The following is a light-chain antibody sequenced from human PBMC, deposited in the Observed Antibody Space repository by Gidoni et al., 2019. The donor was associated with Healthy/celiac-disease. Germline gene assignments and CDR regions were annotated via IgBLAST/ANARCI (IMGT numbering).Light chain of an antibody. Sequence: EIVLKQSPGTLSLSPGERATLSCRASQSVSSSYLAWYQQKPGQDPRLLIYGASSRATGIPDRFSVSGSGTDFTLTISRLEPEYFAVYYCQQYGSSPGTFGQXTKVEIK. CDR2: GAS. V-gene: IGKV3-20*01. J-gene: IGKJ1*01. CDR1: QSVSSSY. CDR3: QQYGSSPGT.